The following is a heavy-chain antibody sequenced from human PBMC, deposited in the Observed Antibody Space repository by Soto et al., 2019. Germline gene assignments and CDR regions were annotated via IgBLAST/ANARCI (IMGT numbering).Heavy chain of an antibody. CDR2: ISSGSSYI. V-gene: IGHV3-21*06. D-gene: IGHD3-10*01. CDR1: GFTFSSYS. Sequence: EVQLVESGGGLVKPGGSLRLSCAASGFTFSSYSMNWVRQAPGKGLEWVSSISSGSSYIYYADSVKGRFTISRDNAKNSXFLQMNSLRAEDTAVYYCARSSGGSGKLWNYYGMDVWGQGTTVTVSS. J-gene: IGHJ6*02. CDR3: ARSSGGSGKLWNYYGMDV.